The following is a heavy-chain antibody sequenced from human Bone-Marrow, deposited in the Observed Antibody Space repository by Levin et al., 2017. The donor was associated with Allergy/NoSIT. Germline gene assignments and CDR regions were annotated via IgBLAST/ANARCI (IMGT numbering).Heavy chain of an antibody. V-gene: IGHV2-26*01. D-gene: IGHD2-21*02. CDR3: ARTMTIFVVTGPYDFDS. CDR1: GFALSNVRVG. Sequence: SGPTLVKPTEPLTLTCTVSGFALSNVRVGVSWIRQPPGKALEWLANILANDEKSYNSSLRSRLTISKDTSKSQVVLTLAHVDPMDTGTYFCARTMTIFVVTGPYDFDSWGQGTLVTVSS. J-gene: IGHJ4*02. CDR2: ILANDEK.